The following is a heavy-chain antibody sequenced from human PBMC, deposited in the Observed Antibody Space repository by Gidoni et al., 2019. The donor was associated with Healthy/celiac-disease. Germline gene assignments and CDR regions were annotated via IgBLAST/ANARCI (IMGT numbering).Heavy chain of an antibody. Sequence: QVQLVQSGAEVKKPGSSAKVSCKASGGPFSNYAINWVRQAPGQGLEWMGGIIPIFGTANYAQKFQGRVTITADESTSTAYMELSSLRSEDTAVYYCARAGYCSGGSCYSAGAFDIWGQGTLVTVSS. D-gene: IGHD2-15*01. V-gene: IGHV1-69*01. CDR2: IIPIFGTA. CDR3: ARAGYCSGGSCYSAGAFDI. CDR1: GGPFSNYA. J-gene: IGHJ3*02.